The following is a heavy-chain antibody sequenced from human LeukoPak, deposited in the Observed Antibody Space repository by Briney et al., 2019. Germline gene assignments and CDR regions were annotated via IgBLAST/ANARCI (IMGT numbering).Heavy chain of an antibody. CDR1: GFTFDNYA. V-gene: IGHV3-43D*03. CDR2: ISWDGATP. CDR3: VRKETNYGYYDS. J-gene: IGHJ5*01. Sequence: GGSLRLSCAASGFTFDNYAMHWVRQVPGKGLECVSLISWDGATPYYADSVKGRFTISRDNSKNSLYLQMNSLRPEDTALYYCVRKETNYGYYDSWGQGTLVTVSS. D-gene: IGHD5-18*01.